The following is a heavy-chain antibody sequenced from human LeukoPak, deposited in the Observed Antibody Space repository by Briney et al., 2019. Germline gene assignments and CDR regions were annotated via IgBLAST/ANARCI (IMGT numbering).Heavy chain of an antibody. J-gene: IGHJ4*02. V-gene: IGHV3-23*01. Sequence: PGGSLRLSCAVSGITFSSYAMSWARQAPGKGLEWVSAISGSGGSTYYADSVKGRFTISRDNSKNTLYLQMNSLRAEDTAVYYCAKIASEGSYRYLDYWGQGTLVTVSS. CDR3: AKIASEGSYRYLDY. CDR2: ISGSGGST. CDR1: GITFSSYA. D-gene: IGHD3-16*02.